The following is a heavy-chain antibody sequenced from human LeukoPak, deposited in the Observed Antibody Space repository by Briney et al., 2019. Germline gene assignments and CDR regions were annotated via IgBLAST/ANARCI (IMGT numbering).Heavy chain of an antibody. J-gene: IGHJ6*03. CDR1: GFTFSSYS. CDR2: ISGDGGST. CDR3: AKVGVPWCPRTGSYYMDV. Sequence: GGSLRLSCAASGFTFSSYSMNWVRQAPGKGLEWVSLISGDGGSTYYADSVKGRFTISRDNSKNSLYLQMNSLRTEDTALYYCAKVGVPWCPRTGSYYMDVWGKGTTVTVSS. V-gene: IGHV3-43*02. D-gene: IGHD2-8*02.